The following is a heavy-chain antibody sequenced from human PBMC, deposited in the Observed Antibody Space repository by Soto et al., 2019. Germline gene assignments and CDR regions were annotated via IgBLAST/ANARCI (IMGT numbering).Heavy chain of an antibody. CDR1: GFTFSSYS. V-gene: IGHV3-48*04. D-gene: IGHD5-18*01. CDR3: ARGAQLWSPP. Sequence: GGSLRLSCAASGFTFSSYSMNWVRQAPGKGLEWVSYINSNSSSTSYADSVKGRFTISRDNAKNTLYLQMNSLRAEDTAVYYCARGAQLWSPPWGQGTLVTVSS. J-gene: IGHJ5*02. CDR2: INSNSSST.